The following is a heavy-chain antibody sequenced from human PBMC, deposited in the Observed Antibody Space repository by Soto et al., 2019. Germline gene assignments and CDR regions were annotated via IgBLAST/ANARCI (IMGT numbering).Heavy chain of an antibody. D-gene: IGHD1-26*01. CDR1: GGSISSNDYY. CDR3: ARHRGGASFQRYFDY. Sequence: QLQLQESGPGLVKPSETLSLTCTVSGGSISSNDYYWDWIRQSPGKGLEWIGSIYYGGSTYYNPSLKSRVSMSVDTSRNQFSLKLNSVTATDTAIYFCARHRGGASFQRYFDYWGQGTLVTVSS. J-gene: IGHJ4*02. V-gene: IGHV4-39*01. CDR2: IYYGGST.